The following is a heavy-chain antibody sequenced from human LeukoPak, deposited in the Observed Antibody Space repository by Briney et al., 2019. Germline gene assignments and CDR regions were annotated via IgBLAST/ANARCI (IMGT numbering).Heavy chain of an antibody. CDR1: GFTFGSYA. Sequence: GGSLRLSWAAAGFTFGSYAMGWVRQAPGKGLEWVSAISGSGGSTYYADSVKGRFTISRDNSKNTLWLQMNSLRAEGPAVYSCAKPTPPLVIGAGLFDPWGQGTLVTVSS. D-gene: IGHD3-9*01. V-gene: IGHV3-23*01. CDR2: ISGSGGST. J-gene: IGHJ5*02. CDR3: AKPTPPLVIGAGLFDP.